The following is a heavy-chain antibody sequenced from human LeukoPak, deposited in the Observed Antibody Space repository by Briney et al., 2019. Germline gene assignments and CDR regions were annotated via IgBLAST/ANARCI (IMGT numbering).Heavy chain of an antibody. CDR2: NSHDGSHK. J-gene: IGHJ4*02. V-gene: IGHV3-30*04. Sequence: GGSLRLSCVASGFTFSSFSMHWVRQAPGNGLEWVAVNSHDGSHKSYADSVRGRFTISRDNSKNTLSLQMNTLRPEDTALFYCARDPNRLADYGGDYFDHWGQGTLVTVSS. D-gene: IGHD4-23*01. CDR1: GFTFSSFS. CDR3: ARDPNRLADYGGDYFDH.